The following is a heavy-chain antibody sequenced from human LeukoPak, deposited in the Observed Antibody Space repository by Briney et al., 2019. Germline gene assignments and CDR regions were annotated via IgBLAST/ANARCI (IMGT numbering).Heavy chain of an antibody. CDR1: GFTFSTYA. V-gene: IGHV3-23*01. CDR3: AKSQAGVNAPLDY. J-gene: IGHJ4*02. CDR2: ISGSGDRT. D-gene: IGHD3-10*01. Sequence: GGSLRLSWAVSGFTFSTYAMTWVRQAPGKGLEWVSVISGSGDRTFNPDSVQGRFTISRDNSKNTLYLQMNSLRGDDTAIYYCAKSQAGVNAPLDYWGQGTLVTVSS.